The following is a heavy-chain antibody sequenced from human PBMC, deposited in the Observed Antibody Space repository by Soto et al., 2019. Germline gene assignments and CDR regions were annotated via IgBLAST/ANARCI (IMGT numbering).Heavy chain of an antibody. J-gene: IGHJ4*01. V-gene: IGHV5-10-1*01. D-gene: IGHD2-2*02. CDR1: GYSFTNNW. CDR3: ARSYCLPNCCYNGPFDF. Sequence: PGESLKISRKGSGYSFTNNWISWVRQMPGKGLEWMGRIDPRDSYTNYSRSFQGHVTISVDKSDNTSYLQCSSLKASDSAMYFCARSYCLPNCCYNGPFDFWGRGTLVTVSS. CDR2: IDPRDSYT.